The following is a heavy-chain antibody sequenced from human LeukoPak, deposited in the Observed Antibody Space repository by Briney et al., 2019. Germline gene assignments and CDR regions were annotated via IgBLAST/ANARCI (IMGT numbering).Heavy chain of an antibody. D-gene: IGHD2-15*01. J-gene: IGHJ4*02. CDR3: AKDLSWWAAVDF. V-gene: IGHV3-23*01. CDR2: IGGDGRT. CDR1: GFTVSTNA. Sequence: GGSLRLSCAASGFTVSTNAMSWVRQAPGRGLEWVSGIGGDGRTHYADSVRGRFSIYRDNSKNTVYLQMDSLRVGDTAVYYCAKDLSWWAAVDFWGQGMLVTVSS.